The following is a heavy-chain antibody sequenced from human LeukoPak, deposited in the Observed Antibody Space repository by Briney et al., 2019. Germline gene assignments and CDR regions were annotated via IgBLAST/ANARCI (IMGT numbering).Heavy chain of an antibody. J-gene: IGHJ4*02. CDR1: GFTFSSYG. CDR3: AREGPRGNSQFDY. Sequence: GGSLSLSCEASGFTFSSYGMHWVRKAPGKGLEWVALIWYDGSNKYYTDSVKGRLTISRDNSKNTLYLQMNSLRAEDTAIYYCAREGPRGNSQFDYWGQGTLVTVSS. CDR2: IWYDGSNK. V-gene: IGHV3-33*01. D-gene: IGHD2/OR15-2a*01.